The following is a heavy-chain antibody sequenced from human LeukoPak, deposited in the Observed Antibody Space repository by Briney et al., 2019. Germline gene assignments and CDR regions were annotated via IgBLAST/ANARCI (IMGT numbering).Heavy chain of an antibody. V-gene: IGHV4-61*02. CDR3: ARHRHVLLCPGP. CDR1: GGSISSGSYY. J-gene: IGHJ5*02. Sequence: SQTLSLTCTVSGGSISSGSYYWSWIRQPAGKGLEWIGRIYTSGSTNYNPSLKSRVTISVDTSKNQFSLKLSSVTAADTAVYYCARHRHVLLCPGPWGQGTLVTVSS. CDR2: IYTSGST. D-gene: IGHD3-10*02.